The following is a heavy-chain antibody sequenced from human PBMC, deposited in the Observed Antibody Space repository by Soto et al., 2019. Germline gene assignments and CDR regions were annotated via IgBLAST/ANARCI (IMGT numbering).Heavy chain of an antibody. CDR1: GYTFTGYY. CDR3: ASESKYDFWSGYPHRDYYYYGMDV. CDR2: INPNSGGT. J-gene: IGHJ6*02. Sequence: ASVKASCKGAGYTFTGYYMHWVRQAPGQGLEWMGWINPNSGGTNYAQKFQGRVTMTRDTSISTAYMELSRLRSDDTAVYYCASESKYDFWSGYPHRDYYYYGMDVWGQGTTVTVSS. D-gene: IGHD3-3*01. V-gene: IGHV1-2*02.